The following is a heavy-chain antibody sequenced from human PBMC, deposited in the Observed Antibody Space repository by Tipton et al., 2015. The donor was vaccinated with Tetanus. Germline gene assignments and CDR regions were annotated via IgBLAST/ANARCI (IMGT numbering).Heavy chain of an antibody. Sequence: SLRLSCVDSAITFSTYAMSWVRQAPGKGLEWVSGISRSGGSTYYADSVKGRFTISRDNSQRTLFLQMSSLRAADTAVYFCANMDTYFYHGRDVWGQGTTVTVSS. CDR1: AITFSTYA. CDR2: ISRSGGST. J-gene: IGHJ6*02. V-gene: IGHV3-23*01. CDR3: ANMDTYFYHGRDV. D-gene: IGHD3-10*01.